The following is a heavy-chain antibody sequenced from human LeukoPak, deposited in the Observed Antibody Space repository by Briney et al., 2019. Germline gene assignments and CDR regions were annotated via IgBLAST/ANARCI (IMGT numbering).Heavy chain of an antibody. CDR1: GGSISSGGYS. CDR2: IYHSGST. V-gene: IGHV4-30-2*01. Sequence: SETLSLTCAVSGGSISSGGYSWSWIRQPPGKGLEWIGYIYHSGSTYYNPSLKSRVTISVDRSKNQFSLKLSPVTAADTAVYYCARGPAPHYYFDYWGQGTLVTVSS. J-gene: IGHJ4*02. CDR3: ARGPAPHYYFDY.